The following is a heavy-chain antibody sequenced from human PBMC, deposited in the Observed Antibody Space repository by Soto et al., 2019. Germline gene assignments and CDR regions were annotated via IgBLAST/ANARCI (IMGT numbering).Heavy chain of an antibody. CDR3: ARVSPTYYYDSSGSLSSFDY. CDR2: ISAYNGNT. D-gene: IGHD3-22*01. V-gene: IGHV1-18*01. CDR1: GYTFTSYG. Sequence: GASLKVSCNTSGYTFTSYGISCVRHTTGQGLELIGWISAYNGNTNYAQKLQGRVTMTTDTSTSTACMELRSLRSDDTAVYYCARVSPTYYYDSSGSLSSFDYWGQGTLVTVSS. J-gene: IGHJ4*02.